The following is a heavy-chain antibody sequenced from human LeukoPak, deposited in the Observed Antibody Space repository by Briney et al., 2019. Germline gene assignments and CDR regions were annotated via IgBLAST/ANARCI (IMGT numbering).Heavy chain of an antibody. CDR3: ARLKDSATRYDY. CDR2: INPDGSVR. V-gene: IGHV3-7*01. CDR1: EFTFSSHW. Sequence: GGSLRLSCAASEFTFSSHWMSWVRQAPGKGLEWVASINPDGSVRHYVDSVRGRFTISRDNTKNSLYLQMNSLRVEDVALYFCARLKDSATRYDYWGQGTLVTVSP. D-gene: IGHD1-26*01. J-gene: IGHJ4*02.